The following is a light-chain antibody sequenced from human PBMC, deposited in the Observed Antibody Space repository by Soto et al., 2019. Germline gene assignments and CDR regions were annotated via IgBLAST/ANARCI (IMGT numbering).Light chain of an antibody. Sequence: QSVLTQPPSASGTPGQRVTISCSGSTSNIGSITVNWYQHLPGSAPKLLIHSDSQRPSGVPDRFSGSKSGTSASLAISGLQSEDEADYFCAAWDDSLNGFVIFGGGTKLTVL. CDR2: SDS. CDR3: AAWDDSLNGFVI. J-gene: IGLJ2*01. V-gene: IGLV1-44*01. CDR1: TSNIGSIT.